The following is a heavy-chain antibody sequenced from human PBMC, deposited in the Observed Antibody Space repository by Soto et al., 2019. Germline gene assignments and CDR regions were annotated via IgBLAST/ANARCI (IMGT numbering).Heavy chain of an antibody. J-gene: IGHJ4*02. CDR2: IIPIFGTA. D-gene: IGHD3-22*01. CDR3: ARYPPYYYDSSGYYYDY. CDR1: GGTFSSYA. V-gene: IGHV1-69*13. Sequence: SVKVSCKASGGTFSSYAISWVRQAPGQGLEWMGGIIPIFGTANYAQKFQGRVTITADESTSTAYMELSSLRSEDTAVYYCARYPPYYYDSSGYYYDYWGQGTLVTVSS.